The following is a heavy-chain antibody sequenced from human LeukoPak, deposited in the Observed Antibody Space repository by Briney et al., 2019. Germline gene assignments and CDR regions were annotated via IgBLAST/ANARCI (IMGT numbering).Heavy chain of an antibody. CDR1: GGTFSSYA. J-gene: IGHJ4*02. Sequence: ASVKVSCKASGGTFSSYAISWVRQAPGQGLEWMGGIIPIFGTANYAQKFQGRVTITADKSTSTAYMELSSLRSGDTAVYYCAREEDSYGYGDYWGQGTLVTVSS. V-gene: IGHV1-69*06. CDR3: AREEDSYGYGDY. CDR2: IIPIFGTA. D-gene: IGHD5-18*01.